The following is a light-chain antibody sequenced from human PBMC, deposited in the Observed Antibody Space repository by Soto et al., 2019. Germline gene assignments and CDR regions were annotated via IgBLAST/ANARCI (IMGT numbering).Light chain of an antibody. Sequence: EIVLTQSTATLSLSPGERATLSCRASQSVSSYLAWYQQKPGQAPRLLIYDASNRATGIPARFSGSGSGTDFTLTISSLEPEDFAVYYCQQRSNWLLTFGGGTKCEIK. J-gene: IGKJ4*01. V-gene: IGKV3-11*01. CDR3: QQRSNWLLT. CDR2: DAS. CDR1: QSVSSY.